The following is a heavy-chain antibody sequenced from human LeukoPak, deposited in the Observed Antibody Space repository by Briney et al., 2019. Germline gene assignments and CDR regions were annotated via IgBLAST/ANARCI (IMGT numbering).Heavy chain of an antibody. Sequence: LRLSCAASGFTFSSYAMHWVRQAPGKGLEWVAVISYDGSNKYYADSVKGRFTISRDNSKNTLYLQMNSLRAEDTAVYYCARDYGSGSYDYWGQGTLVTVSS. D-gene: IGHD3-10*01. J-gene: IGHJ4*02. CDR3: ARDYGSGSYDY. V-gene: IGHV3-30*04. CDR1: GFTFSSYA. CDR2: ISYDGSNK.